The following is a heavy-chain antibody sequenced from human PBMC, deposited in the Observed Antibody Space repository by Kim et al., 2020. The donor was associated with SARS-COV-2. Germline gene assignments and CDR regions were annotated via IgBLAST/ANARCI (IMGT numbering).Heavy chain of an antibody. CDR1: GFTFSSYW. CDR3: ARDSIVVVPAAAGRGYYYYYGMDV. CDR2: IKQDGSEK. D-gene: IGHD2-2*01. V-gene: IGHV3-7*01. J-gene: IGHJ6*02. Sequence: GGSLRLSCAASGFTFSSYWMSWVRQAPGKGLEWVANIKQDGSEKYYVDSVKGRFTISRDNAKNSLYLQMNSLRAEDTAVYYCARDSIVVVPAAAGRGYYYYYGMDVWGRGTTVTVSS.